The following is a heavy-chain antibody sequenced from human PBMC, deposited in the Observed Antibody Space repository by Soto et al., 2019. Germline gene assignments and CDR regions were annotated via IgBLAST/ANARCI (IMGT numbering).Heavy chain of an antibody. CDR3: AKDRVGGTFYTPLGF. J-gene: IGHJ4*02. CDR2: ITYDGSNK. CDR1: GFNFDNYG. Sequence: CQASGFNFDNYGMHWVRQAPGKGLEWVAVITYDGSNKYYADSVKGRFTISRDNSKNTLSLHLNTLKPEDTAVYHCAKDRVGGTFYTPLGFWGQGTLVTVSS. D-gene: IGHD1-7*01. V-gene: IGHV3-30*18.